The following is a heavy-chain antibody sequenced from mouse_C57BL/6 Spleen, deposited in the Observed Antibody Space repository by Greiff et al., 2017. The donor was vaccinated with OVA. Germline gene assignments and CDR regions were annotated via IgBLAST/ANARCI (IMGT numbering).Heavy chain of an antibody. CDR1: GYTFTSYW. J-gene: IGHJ3*01. Sequence: VQLQQPGAELVMPGASVKLSCKASGYTFTSYWMHWVKQRPGQGLEWIGEIDPSDSYTNYNQKFKGKSTLTVDKSSSTAYMQLSGLTSEDSAVYYCARTEIYYGNPWFAYWGQGTLVTVSA. CDR2: IDPSDSYT. D-gene: IGHD2-1*01. CDR3: ARTEIYYGNPWFAY. V-gene: IGHV1-69*01.